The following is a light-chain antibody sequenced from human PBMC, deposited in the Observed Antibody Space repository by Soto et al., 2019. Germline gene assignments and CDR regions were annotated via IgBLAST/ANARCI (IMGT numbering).Light chain of an antibody. V-gene: IGLV1-47*02. CDR2: STD. Sequence: QSVLTQPPPASGTPGQRVITSCSGTSANIGNNFVCWYQHLPGMAPKLLIYSTDQRPSGVPDRFSGSKSGTSASLAISGLRSEDEADYYCVAWDDSLSGLVFGTGTKVTVL. CDR3: VAWDDSLSGLV. CDR1: SANIGNNF. J-gene: IGLJ1*01.